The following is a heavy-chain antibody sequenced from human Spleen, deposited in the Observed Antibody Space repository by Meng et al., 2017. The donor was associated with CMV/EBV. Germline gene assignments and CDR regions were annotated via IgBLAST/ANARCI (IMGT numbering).Heavy chain of an antibody. V-gene: IGHV3-23*01. CDR3: AKDRGYCGTISCYMDY. CDR2: ISGSGVNT. Sequence: GESLKISCAASGFTFRSYAMSWVRQAPGKGLEWVSAISGSGVNTYYADSVKGRFTISRDNSKNTLYLQMNSLRGEDTAVYYCAKDRGYCGTISCYMDYWGQGTLVTVSS. CDR1: GFTFRSYA. J-gene: IGHJ4*02. D-gene: IGHD2-2*02.